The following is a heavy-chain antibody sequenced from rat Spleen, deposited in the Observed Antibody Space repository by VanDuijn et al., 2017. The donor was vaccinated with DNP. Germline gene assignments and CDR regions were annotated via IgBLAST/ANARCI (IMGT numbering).Heavy chain of an antibody. CDR1: GFTFSDYY. V-gene: IGHV5-22*01. J-gene: IGHJ2*01. D-gene: IGHD4-3*01. CDR3: ASWGIRAYYFDS. Sequence: EVQLVESGGGLVQPGRSLKLSCAASGFTFSDYYMAWVRQAPTKGLEWVAYISYDGRNTYYGDSGKGRFTISRDNAKSTLYLQMNSLRSEDMATYYCASWGIRAYYFDSWGQGVMVTVSS. CDR2: ISYDGRNT.